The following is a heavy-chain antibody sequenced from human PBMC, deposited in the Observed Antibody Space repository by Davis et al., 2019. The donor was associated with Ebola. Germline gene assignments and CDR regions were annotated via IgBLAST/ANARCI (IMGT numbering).Heavy chain of an antibody. CDR3: ARGSSSWYYFDY. Sequence: ASVKVSCKASGYTFTSYDINWVRQATGQGLEWMGWMNPNSGNTSYAQKFQGRVTMTRDTSTSTVYMELSSLRSEDTAVYYCARGSSSWYYFDYWGQGTLVTVSS. CDR2: MNPNSGNT. D-gene: IGHD6-13*01. J-gene: IGHJ4*02. CDR1: GYTFTSYD. V-gene: IGHV1-8*01.